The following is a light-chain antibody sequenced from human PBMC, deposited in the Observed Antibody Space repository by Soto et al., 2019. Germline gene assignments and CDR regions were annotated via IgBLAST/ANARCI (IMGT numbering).Light chain of an antibody. J-gene: IGKJ1*01. Sequence: DIQMTQSPSSLSASVGDRVTITCRASQGISNYLAWYQQKPGKVPKLLIDAASTLQSGVPSRFSGSGSGTDFTLTITGLQPEDVSTYYCQKYNSAPWTFGQGTKVEIK. V-gene: IGKV1-27*01. CDR2: AAS. CDR3: QKYNSAPWT. CDR1: QGISNY.